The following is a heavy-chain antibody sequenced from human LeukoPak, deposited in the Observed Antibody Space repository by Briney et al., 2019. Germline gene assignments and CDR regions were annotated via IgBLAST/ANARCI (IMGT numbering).Heavy chain of an antibody. J-gene: IGHJ4*02. CDR2: IYYSGST. CDR3: ARGDFTGYSGYADF. D-gene: IGHD5-12*01. Sequence: SETLSLTCTVSGGSVISSNYYWGWIRQPPGKGLEWIGTIYYSGSTYYNPSLKSRVTISVDTSKNQFSLKLSSVTAADTAVYYCARGDFTGYSGYADFWGQGTLVTVSS. CDR1: GGSVISSNYY. V-gene: IGHV4-39*07.